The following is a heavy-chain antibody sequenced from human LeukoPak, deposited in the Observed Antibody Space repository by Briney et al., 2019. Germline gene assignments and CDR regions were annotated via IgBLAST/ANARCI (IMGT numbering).Heavy chain of an antibody. D-gene: IGHD5-12*01. V-gene: IGHV4-59*01. CDR2: IYYNGST. CDR1: GGSFSSYY. Sequence: SETLSLTCTLSGGSFSSYYWSWIRQPPGKGLEWIGYIYYNGSTNYNPYLKSRVTISVDTSKNQFSLKLSSVTATDTAVYYCARAGYSGSDFSVWGKGSTVTVSS. CDR3: ARAGYSGSDFSV. J-gene: IGHJ6*04.